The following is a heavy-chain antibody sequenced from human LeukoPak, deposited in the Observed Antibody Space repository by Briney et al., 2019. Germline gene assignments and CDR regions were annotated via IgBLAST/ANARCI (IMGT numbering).Heavy chain of an antibody. V-gene: IGHV3-23*01. CDR3: ARRYYYDSSSDFDP. CDR1: GFTFSSYA. CDR2: ISGSGGST. D-gene: IGHD3-22*01. Sequence: PGGSLRLSCAASGFTFSSYAMSWVRQAPGKGLEWVSAISGSGGSTYYADSVKGRFTISRDNAKNSLYLQMNSLRAEDTAVYYCARRYYYDSSSDFDPWGQGTLVTVSS. J-gene: IGHJ5*02.